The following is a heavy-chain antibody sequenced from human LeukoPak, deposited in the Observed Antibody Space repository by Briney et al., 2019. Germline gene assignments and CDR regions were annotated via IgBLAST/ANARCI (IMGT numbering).Heavy chain of an antibody. Sequence: ASVKVSCKASGYTFTSYYMHWVRQAPGQGLEWMGIINPSGGSTSYAQKFQGRVTITADKSTSTAYMELSSLRSEDTAVYYCARDDWSHPDDAFDIWGQGTMVTVSS. J-gene: IGHJ3*02. CDR2: INPSGGST. CDR1: GYTFTSYY. CDR3: ARDDWSHPDDAFDI. D-gene: IGHD3-9*01. V-gene: IGHV1-46*01.